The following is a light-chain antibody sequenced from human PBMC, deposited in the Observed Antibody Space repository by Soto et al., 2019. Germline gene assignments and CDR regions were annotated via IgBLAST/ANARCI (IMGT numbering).Light chain of an antibody. Sequence: QSALTQPASVSGSPGQSITISCTGTSSDVGGYNYVSWYQQHPGKAPKLMIYDVSNRPSVVSNRFSGSKSGNTASLTISGRQAEDEDDYYCSSYTSSSTWVFGGGTKVTVL. J-gene: IGLJ3*02. CDR1: SSDVGGYNY. V-gene: IGLV2-14*01. CDR2: DVS. CDR3: SSYTSSSTWV.